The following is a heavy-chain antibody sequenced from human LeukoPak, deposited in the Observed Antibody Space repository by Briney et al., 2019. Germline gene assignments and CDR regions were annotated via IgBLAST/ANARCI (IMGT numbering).Heavy chain of an antibody. D-gene: IGHD2-2*01. CDR2: MYPRDSDI. V-gene: IGHV5-51*01. J-gene: IGHJ3*02. CDR3: AASLECSSTSCYAFDI. Sequence: GESLKISCKGSGYSFTTHWIGWVRQMPGKGLDWMGFMYPRDSDIRYSPSFQGQVTISADKSISTAYLQWSSLRASDTAMYYCAASLECSSTSCYAFDIWGQGTMVTVSS. CDR1: GYSFTTHW.